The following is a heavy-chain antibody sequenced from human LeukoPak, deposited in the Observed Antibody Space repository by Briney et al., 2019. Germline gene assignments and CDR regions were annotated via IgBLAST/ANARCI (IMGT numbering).Heavy chain of an antibody. J-gene: IGHJ4*02. CDR1: EFNFSFYW. D-gene: IGHD6-13*01. Sequence: PGGSLRLSCAASEFNFSFYWMTWVRQAPGKGLEWVSGSSGFGGSTYYAPSVKGRLTISRDNFGNMLYLHLDSLRVEDTAIYYCARRSGSSWSSFDYWGQGALVTVSS. CDR2: SSGFGGST. V-gene: IGHV3-23*01. CDR3: ARRSGSSWSSFDY.